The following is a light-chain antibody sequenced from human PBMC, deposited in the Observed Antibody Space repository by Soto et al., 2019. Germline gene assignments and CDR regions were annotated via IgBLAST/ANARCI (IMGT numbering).Light chain of an antibody. J-gene: IGKJ1*01. CDR2: DAS. CDR3: HQRGSWPRGT. CDR1: QRVSSY. Sequence: EIVLTQSPATLSLSPGETATLSCRASQRVSSYLAWYQQKPGQAPRLLIYDASNRATGIPARFSGSGSGTDFTLTISSLEPEDFAVYYCHQRGSWPRGTFGQGTKVEIK. V-gene: IGKV3-11*01.